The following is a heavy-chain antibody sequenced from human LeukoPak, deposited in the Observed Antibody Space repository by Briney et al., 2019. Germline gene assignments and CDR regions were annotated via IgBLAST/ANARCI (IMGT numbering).Heavy chain of an antibody. CDR2: ISSSSSTI. CDR3: AREVGAMHY. CDR1: GFTFSTYS. J-gene: IGHJ4*02. Sequence: PGGSLRLSCAASGFTFSTYSMNWVRQAPGKGLEWVSYISSSSSTIYYADSVKGRFTISRDNAKNSLYMQMNGLRAEDTAVYYCAREVGAMHYWGQGTLVTVSS. D-gene: IGHD1-26*01. V-gene: IGHV3-48*04.